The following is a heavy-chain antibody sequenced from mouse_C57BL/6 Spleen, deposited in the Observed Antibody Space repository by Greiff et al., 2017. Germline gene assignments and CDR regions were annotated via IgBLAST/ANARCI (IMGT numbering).Heavy chain of an antibody. V-gene: IGHV5-9*01. Sequence: EVKLIESGGGLVKPGGSLKLSCAASGFTFRSSTMSLVRQTPEKRLEWVATISGGGGNTYYPDSVKGRFTISRDNAKNTLYLQMSSLRSEDTVFYCCGSLGVLRYFPARGTATTVPASS. CDR2: ISGGGGNT. J-gene: IGHJ1*03. CDR3: GSLGVLRYFPA. CDR1: GFTFRSST. D-gene: IGHD4-1*01.